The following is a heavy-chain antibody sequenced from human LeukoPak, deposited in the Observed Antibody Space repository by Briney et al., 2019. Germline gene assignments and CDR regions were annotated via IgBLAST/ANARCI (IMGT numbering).Heavy chain of an antibody. Sequence: GSSVKVSFKASGCTFSSYPISWVRQAPGQGLEWMGGIIPIFGRANYAQKFQGRVTITADESTSTAYMELSSLRSEDTAVYYCARDRVGYSYGLGVRGYFDYWGQGTLVTVSS. J-gene: IGHJ4*02. CDR1: GCTFSSYP. D-gene: IGHD5-18*01. CDR2: IIPIFGRA. V-gene: IGHV1-69*01. CDR3: ARDRVGYSYGLGVRGYFDY.